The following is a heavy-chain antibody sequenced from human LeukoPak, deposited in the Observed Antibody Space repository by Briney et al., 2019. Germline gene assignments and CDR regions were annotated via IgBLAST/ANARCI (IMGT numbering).Heavy chain of an antibody. V-gene: IGHV1-3*01. CDR1: GYTFTSYA. J-gene: IGHJ4*02. CDR3: ARGYSSSWTYSY. CDR2: INAGNGNT. D-gene: IGHD6-13*01. Sequence: ASVKVSCKASGYTFTSYAMHWVRLAPGQRLGWKGWINAGNGNTKYSQKFQGRVTITRDTSASTAYMELSSLRSEDTAVYYCARGYSSSWTYSYWGQGTLVTVSS.